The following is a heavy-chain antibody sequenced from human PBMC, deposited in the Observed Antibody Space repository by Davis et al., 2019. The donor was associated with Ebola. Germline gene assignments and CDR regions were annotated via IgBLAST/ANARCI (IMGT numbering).Heavy chain of an antibody. D-gene: IGHD6-6*01. Sequence: GESLKISCAASGFTFSSYSMNWVRQAPGKGLEWVSSISSSSSYIYYADSVKGRFTIFRDNAKNSLYLQMNSLRAEDTAVYYCARSYSSSSLLPDYWGQGTLVTVSS. CDR2: ISSSSSYI. V-gene: IGHV3-21*01. J-gene: IGHJ4*02. CDR1: GFTFSSYS. CDR3: ARSYSSSSLLPDY.